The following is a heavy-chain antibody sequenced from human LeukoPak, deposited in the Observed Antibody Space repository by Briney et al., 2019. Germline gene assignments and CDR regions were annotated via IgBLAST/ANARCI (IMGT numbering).Heavy chain of an antibody. V-gene: IGHV1-2*02. D-gene: IGHD5-24*01. Sequence: ASVKVSCKASGYTFTGYYMHWVRQAPGQGLEWMGWINPNSGGTNYAQKFQGRVTMTRDTSISTAYMELSRLRSDDTAVYYCARDEMATISYYFDYWGQGTLVTVSS. CDR1: GYTFTGYY. CDR2: INPNSGGT. J-gene: IGHJ4*02. CDR3: ARDEMATISYYFDY.